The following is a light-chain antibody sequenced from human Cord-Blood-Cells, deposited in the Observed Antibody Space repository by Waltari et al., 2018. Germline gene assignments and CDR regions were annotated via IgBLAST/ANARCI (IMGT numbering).Light chain of an antibody. V-gene: IGLV3-1*01. CDR3: QAWDSSTAVV. J-gene: IGLJ2*01. Sequence: SYELTQPPSVSVSPGQTASLTCSGDKLGDKYACWYQQKPGQSPVLVIYQDSKRPSGIPERFSGSNSGNPATLTISGTQAMDEADYYCQAWDSSTAVVFGGGTKLTVL. CDR2: QDS. CDR1: KLGDKY.